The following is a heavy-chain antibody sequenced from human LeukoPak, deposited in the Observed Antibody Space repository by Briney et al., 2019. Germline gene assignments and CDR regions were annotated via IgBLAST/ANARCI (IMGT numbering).Heavy chain of an antibody. J-gene: IGHJ6*02. Sequence: PGGSLRLSCAASGFAVSSNYMSWVRQTPGKGLEWVSVIYSGGSTYYADSVKGRFTISRDKSKNTLYLQMNSLRAEDTAVYFCARDPSFSVPYYYYGMDVWGQGTTVTVSS. D-gene: IGHD3-10*01. CDR3: ARDPSFSVPYYYYGMDV. CDR1: GFAVSSNY. CDR2: IYSGGST. V-gene: IGHV3-53*01.